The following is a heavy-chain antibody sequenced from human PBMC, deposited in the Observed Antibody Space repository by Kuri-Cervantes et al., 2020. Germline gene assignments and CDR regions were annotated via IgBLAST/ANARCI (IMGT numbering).Heavy chain of an antibody. CDR3: ARVDGASYGFNDY. CDR1: GGSIRSFH. V-gene: IGHV4-59*12. Sequence: SETLSLTCTVSGGSIRSFHWTWIRQPPGKGLEWIGQISDSGSTNYNPSLKSRVTISVDTSKNQFSLKLSSVTAADTAVYYCARVDGASYGFNDYWGQGTLVTVSS. J-gene: IGHJ4*02. CDR2: ISDSGST. D-gene: IGHD5-18*01.